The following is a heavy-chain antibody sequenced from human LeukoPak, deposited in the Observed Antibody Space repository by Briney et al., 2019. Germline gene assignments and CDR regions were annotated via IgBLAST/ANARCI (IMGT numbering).Heavy chain of an antibody. CDR1: GRSISSSSYY. Sequence: SETLSPTCTVSGRSISSSSYYWGWICQPPGKGMEWIGSIYYSGSTYHNPSLKSRVTISVDTSKNQFSLKLSSVTAADTAVYYCASHPKATHLFRYYYYGMDVWGQGTTVTVSS. CDR2: IYYSGST. D-gene: IGHD3-3*01. J-gene: IGHJ6*02. V-gene: IGHV4-39*01. CDR3: ASHPKATHLFRYYYYGMDV.